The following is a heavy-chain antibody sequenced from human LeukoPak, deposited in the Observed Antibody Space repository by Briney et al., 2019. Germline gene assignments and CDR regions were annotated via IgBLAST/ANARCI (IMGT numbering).Heavy chain of an antibody. CDR3: ARDHGGKVDRYFDL. V-gene: IGHV1-18*01. Sequence: ASVKVSCKASGYPFGSYGISWVRQAPGQGLEWMGWISAYKGNTNYAQKFRGRVTMTTDTSTSTAYMELRSLRSDDTAVYYCARDHGGKVDRYFDLWGRGTLVTVSS. CDR2: ISAYKGNT. CDR1: GYPFGSYG. J-gene: IGHJ2*01. D-gene: IGHD4-23*01.